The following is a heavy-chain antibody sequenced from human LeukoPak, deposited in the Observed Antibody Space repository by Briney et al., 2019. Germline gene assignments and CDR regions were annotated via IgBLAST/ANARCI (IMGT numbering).Heavy chain of an antibody. J-gene: IGHJ1*01. V-gene: IGHV1-69*04. D-gene: IGHD3-22*01. CDR2: IIPILGIA. CDR1: GGTFSSYA. CDR3: ASAVAYYDSSGYYYGYFQH. Sequence: SVKVSCTASGGTFSSYAISWVRQAPGQGLEWMGRIIPILGIANYAQKFQGRVTITADKSTSTAYMELSSLRSEDTAVYYCASAVAYYDSSGYYYGYFQHWGQGTLVTVSS.